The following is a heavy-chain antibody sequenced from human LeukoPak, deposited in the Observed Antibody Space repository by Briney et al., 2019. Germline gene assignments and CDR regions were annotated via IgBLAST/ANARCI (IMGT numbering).Heavy chain of an antibody. CDR1: GFTFYSYG. V-gene: IGHV3-30*02. CDR2: IRYDGRNK. D-gene: IGHD3-10*01. J-gene: IGHJ6*03. Sequence: GVSLTFSCAASGFTFYSYGMLWVPQAPGKGREGVAIIRYDGRNKYHAVSVKGRFTIYRDITKNTLYLQMNSLRAEDTAAYYCAKNPTLPSPLLWFGEPLGHQYCYYYMDVWGKGTTVTISS. CDR3: AKNPTLPSPLLWFGEPLGHQYCYYYMDV.